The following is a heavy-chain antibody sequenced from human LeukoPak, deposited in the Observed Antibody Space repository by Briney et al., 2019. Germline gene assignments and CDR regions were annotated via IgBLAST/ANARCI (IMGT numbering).Heavy chain of an antibody. Sequence: SETLSLTCTVSGGSISSSSYYWGWIRQPPGKGLEWIGSIYYSGSTYYNLSLKSRVTLSVDTSKNQFSLKLSSVTAADTAVYYCARDKTSTWEYNWFDPWGQGTLVTVSS. D-gene: IGHD1-26*01. J-gene: IGHJ5*02. CDR1: GGSISSSSYY. V-gene: IGHV4-39*07. CDR3: ARDKTSTWEYNWFDP. CDR2: IYYSGST.